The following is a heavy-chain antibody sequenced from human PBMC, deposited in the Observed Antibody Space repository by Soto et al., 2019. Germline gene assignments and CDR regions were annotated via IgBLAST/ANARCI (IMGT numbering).Heavy chain of an antibody. J-gene: IGHJ4*02. CDR1: GFTCSGCW. CDR3: TSFGMANY. V-gene: IGHV3-7*05. Sequence: EVHLVESGGGLVQPGGSLRLSCAGSGFTCSGCWLSWVRQAPGRGPQWVANIKPDGSEQWYVDSVKGRFTISRDDAKNSMYLQMNRLSAEDTAIYYCTSFGMANYWGQGIRVTVSS. CDR2: IKPDGSEQ. D-gene: IGHD3-16*01.